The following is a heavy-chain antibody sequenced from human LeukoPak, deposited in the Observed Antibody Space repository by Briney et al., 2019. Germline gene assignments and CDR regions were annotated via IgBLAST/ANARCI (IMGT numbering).Heavy chain of an antibody. CDR1: GFTVSSNY. Sequence: PGGSLRLSCAVSGFTVSSNYMSWVRQAPGKGLEWVSVIYTNGNTYYADSVKGRFTISRDSSKNMLYLQMNSLRAEDTAVYYCARDHYGLTSYPNPWGQGTLVTVSS. D-gene: IGHD3-10*01. J-gene: IGHJ5*02. CDR3: ARDHYGLTSYPNP. V-gene: IGHV3-66*01. CDR2: IYTNGNT.